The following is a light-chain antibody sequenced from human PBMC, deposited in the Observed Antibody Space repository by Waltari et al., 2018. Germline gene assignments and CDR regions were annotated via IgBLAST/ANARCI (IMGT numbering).Light chain of an antibody. CDR3: QQYGSSPLLFT. CDR2: GTS. V-gene: IGKV3-20*01. J-gene: IGKJ3*01. Sequence: EIVLTQSPGTLSLSPGERATLSCRASQSVSGTYLAWYQQKLGQAPRLLIYGTSSRATGIPDRFSGSGSGTDFTLTISGLQPEDFAVYYCQQYGSSPLLFTFGPGTKVDIK. CDR1: QSVSGTY.